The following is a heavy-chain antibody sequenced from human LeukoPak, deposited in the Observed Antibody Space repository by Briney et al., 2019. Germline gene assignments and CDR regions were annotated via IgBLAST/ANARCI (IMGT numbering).Heavy chain of an antibody. CDR3: VRGLLEWLRLETYYFDY. D-gene: IGHD3-3*01. CDR1: GFTFNKYW. CDR2: IKTDGSQK. J-gene: IGHJ4*02. Sequence: PGKSLRLSCAASGFTFNKYWMTWVRQAPGKGLEWVATIKTDGSQKYYVDSVKCRFSISRDDANNSLYLKMNSLRADDTATYYCVRGLLEWLRLETYYFDYWGQGTLVTVSS. V-gene: IGHV3-7*01.